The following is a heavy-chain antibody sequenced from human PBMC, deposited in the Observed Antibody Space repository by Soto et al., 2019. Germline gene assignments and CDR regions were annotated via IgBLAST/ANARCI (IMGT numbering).Heavy chain of an antibody. V-gene: IGHV1-18*01. CDR2: ISAYNGNT. J-gene: IGHJ3*02. Sequence: GASVKVSCKASGYTFTSYGISWVRQAPGQGLEWMGWISAYNGNTNYAQKLQGRVTMTTDTSTSTAYMELRSLRSDDTAVYYCARDRIDYGDLHDAFDIWGQGTMATVSS. CDR1: GYTFTSYG. D-gene: IGHD4-17*01. CDR3: ARDRIDYGDLHDAFDI.